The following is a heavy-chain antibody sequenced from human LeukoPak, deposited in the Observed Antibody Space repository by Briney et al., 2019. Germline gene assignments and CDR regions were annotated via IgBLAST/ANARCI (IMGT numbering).Heavy chain of an antibody. CDR1: GFSFDDYG. CDR2: INWNGGST. CDR3: ARGEWNAFDI. J-gene: IGHJ3*02. Sequence: GGSLRLSCAASGFSFDDYGMSWVRQAPGKGLEWVSGINWNGGSTGYADSVKGRFTISRDNAKNSLFLQMSSLRAEDTTLYYCARGEWNAFDIWGQGTMVTVSS. D-gene: IGHD3-3*01. V-gene: IGHV3-20*04.